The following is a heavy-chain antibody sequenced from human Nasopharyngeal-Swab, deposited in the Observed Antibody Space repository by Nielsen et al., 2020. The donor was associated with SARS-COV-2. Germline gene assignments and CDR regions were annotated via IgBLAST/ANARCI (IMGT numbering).Heavy chain of an antibody. CDR3: TTIVGANGGDDY. Sequence: GESLKISCAASGFTFSNAWMSWVRQAPGKGLEWVGRIKSKTDGGTTDYAAPVKGRFTISRDDSKNTLYLQMNSLKTEDTAVYYCTTIVGANGGDDYWGQGTLVTVSS. V-gene: IGHV3-15*01. J-gene: IGHJ4*02. D-gene: IGHD1-26*01. CDR1: GFTFSNAW. CDR2: IKSKTDGGTT.